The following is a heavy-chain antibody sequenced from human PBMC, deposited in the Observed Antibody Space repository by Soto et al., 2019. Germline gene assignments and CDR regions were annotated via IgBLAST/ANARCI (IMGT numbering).Heavy chain of an antibody. CDR2: IWSDGNKE. CDR1: GFPFWHYG. J-gene: IGHJ6*02. CDR3: ARDRNGGWFHMDV. Sequence: QVQLVESGGGVVQPGRSLRLSCVGSGFPFWHYGMHWVRQAPGKGLEWVAVIWSDGNKESYADSVKGRFAISRDNSKDTLYFEMNSLRGEVTAVYFCARDRNGGWFHMDVWGQGTTVSVSS. D-gene: IGHD6-19*01. V-gene: IGHV3-33*01.